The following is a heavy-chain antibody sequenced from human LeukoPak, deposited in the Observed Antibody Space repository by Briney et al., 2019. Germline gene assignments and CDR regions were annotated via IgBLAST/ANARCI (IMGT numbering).Heavy chain of an antibody. CDR2: MSYDGSDK. CDR3: AKSKEGRYCSSSSCHEFDY. J-gene: IGHJ4*02. CDR1: GFTFSSFG. V-gene: IGHV3-30*18. Sequence: QPGGSLRLSCAASGFTFSSFGMHWVRQAPGKGLEWVAFMSYDGSDKYNGDSVRGRFTISRDNSKNTLYLQMNSLRAEDTAVYYCAKSKEGRYCSSSSCHEFDYWGQGTVVTVSS. D-gene: IGHD2-2*01.